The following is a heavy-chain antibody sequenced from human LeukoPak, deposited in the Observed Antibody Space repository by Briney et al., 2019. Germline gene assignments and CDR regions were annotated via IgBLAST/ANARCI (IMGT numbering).Heavy chain of an antibody. V-gene: IGHV3-48*04. CDR2: ISSSSSTI. D-gene: IGHD3-22*01. J-gene: IGHJ3*02. Sequence: PGRSLRLSCAASGFTFSSYGMHWVRQAPGKGLEWVSYISSSSSTIYYADSVKGRFTISRDNAKNSLYLQMNSLRAEDTAVYYCARSPGSMIVDAFDIWGQGTMVTVSS. CDR3: ARSPGSMIVDAFDI. CDR1: GFTFSSYG.